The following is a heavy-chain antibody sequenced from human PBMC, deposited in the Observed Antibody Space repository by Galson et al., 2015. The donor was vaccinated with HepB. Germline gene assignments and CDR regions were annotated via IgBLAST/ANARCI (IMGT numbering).Heavy chain of an antibody. Sequence: SVKVSCKVSGYTLTELSMHWVRQAPGKGLEWMGGFGPEDGETIYAQKFQGRVTMTEDTSTDTAYMELSSLRSEDTAVYYCATAPFFGYSSGWYYYWGQGTLVTVSS. CDR1: GYTLTELS. CDR3: ATAPFFGYSSGWYYY. CDR2: FGPEDGET. D-gene: IGHD6-19*01. V-gene: IGHV1-24*01. J-gene: IGHJ4*02.